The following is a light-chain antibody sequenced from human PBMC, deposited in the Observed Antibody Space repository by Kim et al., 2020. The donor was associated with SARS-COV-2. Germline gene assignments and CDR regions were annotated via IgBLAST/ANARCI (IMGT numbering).Light chain of an antibody. CDR3: SSYTSSSTLV. CDR1: SSDVCGYNY. J-gene: IGLJ1*01. Sequence: GQSITISCTGTSSDVCGYNYVSWYQQHPGKAPKLMIYDVSNRPSGVSNRFSGSKSGNTASLTISGLQAEDEADYYCSSYTSSSTLVFGTGTKVTVL. V-gene: IGLV2-14*03. CDR2: DVS.